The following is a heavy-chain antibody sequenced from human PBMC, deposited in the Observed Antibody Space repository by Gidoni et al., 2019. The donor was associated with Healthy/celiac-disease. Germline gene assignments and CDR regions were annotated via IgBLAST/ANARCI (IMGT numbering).Heavy chain of an antibody. CDR2: MNPNSGNT. D-gene: IGHD1-7*01. Sequence: GYTFTSYDINWVRQATGQGLEWMGWMNPNSGNTGYAQKFQGRVTMTRNTSISTACMELSSLRSEDTAVYYCARAWNFYYYYYMDVWGKGTTVTVSS. V-gene: IGHV1-8*01. J-gene: IGHJ6*03. CDR1: GYTFTSYD. CDR3: ARAWNFYYYYYMDV.